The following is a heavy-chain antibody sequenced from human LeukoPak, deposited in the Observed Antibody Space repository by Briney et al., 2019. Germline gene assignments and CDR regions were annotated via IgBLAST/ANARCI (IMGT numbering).Heavy chain of an antibody. CDR1: GFTFSSYS. CDR2: ISSSSSII. D-gene: IGHD1-26*01. Sequence: GGSLRLSCAASGFTFSSYSMKWVRQAPGKGLEWVSYISSSSSIIYYADSVKGRFTVSRDNAKNSLYLQMNSLRAEDTAVYYCATSRGSYYMDVWGKGTTVTVSS. V-gene: IGHV3-48*01. CDR3: ATSRGSYYMDV. J-gene: IGHJ6*03.